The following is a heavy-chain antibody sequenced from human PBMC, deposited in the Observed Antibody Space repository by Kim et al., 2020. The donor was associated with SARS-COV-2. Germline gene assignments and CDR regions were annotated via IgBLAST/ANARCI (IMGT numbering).Heavy chain of an antibody. CDR3: ASNIVGYYYGMDV. Sequence: GGSLRLSCAASGFTFSSYGMHWVRQAPGKGLEWVAVIWYDGSNKYYADSVKGRFTISRDNSKNTLYLQMNSLRAEDTAVYYCASNIVGYYYGMDVWGQGTTVTVSS. V-gene: IGHV3-33*01. CDR2: IWYDGSNK. CDR1: GFTFSSYG. J-gene: IGHJ6*02. D-gene: IGHD1-26*01.